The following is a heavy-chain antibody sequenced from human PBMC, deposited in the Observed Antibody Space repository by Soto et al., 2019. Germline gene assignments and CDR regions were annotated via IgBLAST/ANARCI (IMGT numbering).Heavy chain of an antibody. J-gene: IGHJ5*02. CDR2: IIPIFGTA. CDR1: GGTFSSYA. V-gene: IGHV1-69*13. Sequence: SVKVSCKASGGTFSSYAISWVRQAPGQGLEWMGGIIPIFGTANYAQKFQGRVTITADESTSTAYMELSSLRSEDTAVYYCARAGIVVVPAAILQYNWFDPWGQGTLVTVSS. D-gene: IGHD2-2*01. CDR3: ARAGIVVVPAAILQYNWFDP.